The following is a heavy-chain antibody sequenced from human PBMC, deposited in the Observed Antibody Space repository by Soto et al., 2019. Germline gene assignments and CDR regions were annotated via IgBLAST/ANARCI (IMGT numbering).Heavy chain of an antibody. CDR2: IIPIFGTA. D-gene: IGHD3-22*01. CDR1: GGTFSSYA. CDR3: ARRVIMIVREVDIRGAFDI. V-gene: IGHV1-69*12. Sequence: QVQLVQSGAEVKKPGSSVKVSCKASGGTFSSYAISWVRQAPGQGLEWMGGIIPIFGTANYAQKFQGRVTVTGDEXXSXAXXEVCSLRSEDTAVYYCARRVIMIVREVDIRGAFDIWGQGTMVTVSS. J-gene: IGHJ3*02.